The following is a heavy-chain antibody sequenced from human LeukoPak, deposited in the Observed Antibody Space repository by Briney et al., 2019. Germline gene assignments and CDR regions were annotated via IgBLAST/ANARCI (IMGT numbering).Heavy chain of an antibody. J-gene: IGHJ3*02. CDR1: GYTFTGYY. Sequence: ASVKVSCKASGYTFTGYYMHWVRQAPGQRLERVGWINPNSGGTNYAQKFQGRVTMTRDTSISTAYMELSSLRYEDTAVYYCATGLLYYYDSNAKLSIWGQGTMVTVSS. D-gene: IGHD3-22*01. CDR2: INPNSGGT. CDR3: ATGLLYYYDSNAKLSI. V-gene: IGHV1-2*02.